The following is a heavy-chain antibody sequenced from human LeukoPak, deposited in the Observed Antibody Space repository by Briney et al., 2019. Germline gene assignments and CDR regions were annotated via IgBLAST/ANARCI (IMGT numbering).Heavy chain of an antibody. CDR1: GFTFTTYI. D-gene: IGHD6-6*01. CDR2: ISSVI. Sequence: GFLRLSCAASGFTFTTYIMNWVRQAPGKGLEWVSSISSVIYYADSVKGRFTISRDNSKNTLYLQMNSLRAEDTAVYYCAKDRGSSSTLDYWGQGTLVTVSS. CDR3: AKDRGSSSTLDY. J-gene: IGHJ4*02. V-gene: IGHV3-21*01.